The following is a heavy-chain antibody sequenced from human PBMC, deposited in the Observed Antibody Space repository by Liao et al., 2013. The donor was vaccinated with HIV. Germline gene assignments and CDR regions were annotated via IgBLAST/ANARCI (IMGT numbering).Heavy chain of an antibody. CDR1: GGSISSGDYY. CDR3: ASESLGIPHLTDY. Sequence: QVQLQESGPGLVKPSQTLSLTCTVSGGSISSGDYYWSWIRQPPGKGLEWIGYIYYSGSTYYNPSLQSRVTISVDTSKKQFFLQLRSVTAADTAVYYCASESLGIPHLTDYWGQGTLVTVSS. V-gene: IGHV4-30-4*08. CDR2: IYYSGST. D-gene: IGHD3-16*01. J-gene: IGHJ4*02.